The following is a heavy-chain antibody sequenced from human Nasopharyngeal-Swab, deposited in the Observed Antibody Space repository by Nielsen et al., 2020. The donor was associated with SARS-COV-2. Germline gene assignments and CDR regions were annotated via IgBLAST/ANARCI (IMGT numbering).Heavy chain of an antibody. V-gene: IGHV1-69*10. CDR2: IIPILGIA. Sequence: SVKVSCKASGGTFSSYAISWVRQAPGQGLEWMGGIIPILGIANYAQNFQGGVTITADKSTSTAYMELSSLRSEDTAVYYCARAYYYGSGRFGGMDVWGQGTTVTVSS. J-gene: IGHJ6*02. D-gene: IGHD3-10*01. CDR3: ARAYYYGSGRFGGMDV. CDR1: GGTFSSYA.